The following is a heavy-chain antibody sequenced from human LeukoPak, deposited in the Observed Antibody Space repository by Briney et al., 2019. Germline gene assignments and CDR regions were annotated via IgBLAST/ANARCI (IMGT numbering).Heavy chain of an antibody. CDR2: ISGSGGST. J-gene: IGHJ5*02. Sequence: GGSLRLSCAASGFTFSSYAMSWVRQAPGKGLEWVSAISGSGGSTYYADSVKGRFTISRDNSKNTLYLQMNSLRAEDTAVYYCAKDYYGSGIGLNWFDPWGQGTLVTVSS. CDR3: AKDYYGSGIGLNWFDP. CDR1: GFTFSSYA. V-gene: IGHV3-23*01. D-gene: IGHD3-10*01.